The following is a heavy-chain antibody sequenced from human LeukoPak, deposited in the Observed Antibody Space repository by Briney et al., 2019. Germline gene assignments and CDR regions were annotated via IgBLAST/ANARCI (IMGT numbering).Heavy chain of an antibody. CDR2: IKQDGSEK. D-gene: IGHD1-26*01. Sequence: GGSLRLSCAASGFTFSSYWMSWVRQAPGKGLEWVANIKQDGSEKYYVDSVKGRFTISRDNAKNSLYLQMNSLRAEDTAVYYCARDSTDALLRLESYWGQGTLVTVSS. J-gene: IGHJ4*02. V-gene: IGHV3-7*01. CDR1: GFTFSSYW. CDR3: ARDSTDALLRLESY.